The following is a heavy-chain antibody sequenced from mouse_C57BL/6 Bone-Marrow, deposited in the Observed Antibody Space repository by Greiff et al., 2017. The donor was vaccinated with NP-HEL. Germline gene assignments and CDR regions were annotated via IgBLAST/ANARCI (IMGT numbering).Heavy chain of an antibody. CDR3: EKDYDYDGYAMDY. CDR1: GYTFTSYW. Sequence: VQLQQPGAELVKPGASVKLSCKASGYTFTSYWMQWVKQRPGQGLEWIGEIDPSDSYTNYNQKFKGKATLTVDTSSSTAYMQLSSLTSEDSAVYYCEKDYDYDGYAMDYWGQGTSVTVSS. CDR2: IDPSDSYT. V-gene: IGHV1-50*01. J-gene: IGHJ4*01. D-gene: IGHD2-4*01.